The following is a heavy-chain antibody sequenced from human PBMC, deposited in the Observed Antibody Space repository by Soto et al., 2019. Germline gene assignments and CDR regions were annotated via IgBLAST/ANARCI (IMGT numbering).Heavy chain of an antibody. D-gene: IGHD4-17*01. CDR1: DGYSRSGGYY. J-gene: IGHJ2*01. CDR2: IYYSGST. Sequence: TWSVADGYSRSGGYYRSRNQQHPGKGLEWIGYIYYSGSTYYNPSLKSRVTISVDTSKNQFSLKLSSVTAADTAVYYCARVHYGEKYWYFDLWGRGTLVSVSS. V-gene: IGHV4-31*02. CDR3: ARVHYGEKYWYFDL.